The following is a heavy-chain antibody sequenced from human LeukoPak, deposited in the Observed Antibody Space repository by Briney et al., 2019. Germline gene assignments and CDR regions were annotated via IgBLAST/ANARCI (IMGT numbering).Heavy chain of an antibody. D-gene: IGHD6-19*01. Sequence: SVKVSCKASGGTFSSYAISWVRQAPGQGLEWMGGTIPIFGTANYAQKFQGRVTITADESTSTAYMELSSLRSEDTAVYYCARDRSRYSSGDYYYGMDVWGQGTTVTVSS. V-gene: IGHV1-69*01. CDR1: GGTFSSYA. CDR2: TIPIFGTA. CDR3: ARDRSRYSSGDYYYGMDV. J-gene: IGHJ6*02.